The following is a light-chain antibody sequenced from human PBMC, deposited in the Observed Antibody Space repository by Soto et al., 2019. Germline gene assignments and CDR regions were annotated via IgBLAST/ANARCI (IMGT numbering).Light chain of an antibody. CDR3: FSYTASEMWG. V-gene: IGLV2-11*01. CDR2: AVS. Sequence: QSALAQPRSVSGSPGQSVTISCTGTNSDVGAYTFVSWYQQLPGKAPKLIISAVSYRPSGVPDRFSGSKSGNTASLTISGLQAEDEADYYCFSYTASEMWGLGGGTKVTVL. CDR1: NSDVGAYTF. J-gene: IGLJ3*02.